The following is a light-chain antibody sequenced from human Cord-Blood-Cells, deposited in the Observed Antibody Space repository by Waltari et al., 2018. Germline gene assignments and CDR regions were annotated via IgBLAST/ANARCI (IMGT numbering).Light chain of an antibody. CDR2: DAS. CDR1: QDISNY. V-gene: IGKV1-33*01. Sequence: LSASVGDRVTITCQASQDISNYLNWYQQKPGKAPKLLIYDASDLETGVPSRFSGSGSGTDFTFTISSLQPEDIATYYCQQYDNLPPLTFGGGTKVEIK. J-gene: IGKJ4*01. CDR3: QQYDNLPPLT.